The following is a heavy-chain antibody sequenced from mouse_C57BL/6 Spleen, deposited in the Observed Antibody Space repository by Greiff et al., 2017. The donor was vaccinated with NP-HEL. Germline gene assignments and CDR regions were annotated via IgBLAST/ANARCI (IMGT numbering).Heavy chain of an antibody. CDR1: GYAFSSSW. Sequence: QVQLQQSGPELVKPGASVKISCEASGYAFSSSWMTWVKQRPGKGLEWIGRIYHGDGDTNYNGKVKGKATLSADKSSSPAYMQLSSLTSEDSAVYFCARMDSSGYGFAYWGQGTLVTVSA. V-gene: IGHV1-82*01. CDR2: IYHGDGDT. CDR3: ARMDSSGYGFAY. D-gene: IGHD3-2*02. J-gene: IGHJ3*01.